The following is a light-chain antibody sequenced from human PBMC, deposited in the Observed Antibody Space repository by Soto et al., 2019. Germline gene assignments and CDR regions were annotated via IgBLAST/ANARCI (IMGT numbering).Light chain of an antibody. CDR2: EVN. CDR1: SSDVGYYNY. J-gene: IGLJ2*01. CDR3: TSYAVGINVV. V-gene: IGLV2-8*01. Sequence: QSALTQPPSESGSPGQSVTISCTGTSSDVGYYNYVSWYQQHPGKAPKLIIYEVNKRPSGVPDRFSGSKSGNTASLTVSGLQAEDEAEYYCTSYAVGINVVFGGGTKVTVL.